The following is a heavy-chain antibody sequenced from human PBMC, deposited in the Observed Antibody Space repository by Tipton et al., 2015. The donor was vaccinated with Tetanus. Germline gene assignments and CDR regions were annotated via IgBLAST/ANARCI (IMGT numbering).Heavy chain of an antibody. CDR1: DSIASHSY. D-gene: IGHD2-2*01. CDR2: INGHGTNT. Sequence: SLRLSCAVSDSIASHSYVTWVRQAPGKGLMWVSRINGHGTNTAYADSVKGRFTISRDNAKNTLYLQMNSLRAEDTAVYYCARDSPDILLVPAVWGQGTLVTVSS. CDR3: ARDSPDILLVPAV. V-gene: IGHV3-74*01. J-gene: IGHJ4*02.